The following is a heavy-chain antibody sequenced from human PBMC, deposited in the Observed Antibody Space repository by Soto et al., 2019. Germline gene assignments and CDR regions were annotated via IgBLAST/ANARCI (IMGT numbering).Heavy chain of an antibody. CDR1: GYTFTSYG. J-gene: IGHJ5*02. CDR2: ISTYNAKT. Sequence: QVHLVQSGTEVKTPGASVKVSCKASGYTFTSYGISRVPQAPGQGREWMGWISTYNAKTNYAQKFQGRLTITTDTSTTTSYMDRRNLSSDDTAVYYCARGGGRTAIPRRGWFDPWGQGTLVTVSS. D-gene: IGHD5-18*01. CDR3: ARGGGRTAIPRRGWFDP. V-gene: IGHV1-18*04.